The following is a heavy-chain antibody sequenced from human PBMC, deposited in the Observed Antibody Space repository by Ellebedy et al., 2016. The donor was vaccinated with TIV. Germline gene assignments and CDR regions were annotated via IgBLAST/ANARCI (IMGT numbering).Heavy chain of an antibody. V-gene: IGHV3-23*01. J-gene: IGHJ6*03. CDR2: ISGSGGST. CDR3: AKRNKTVTTWGYYYYYYMDV. D-gene: IGHD4-17*01. Sequence: GGSLRLSXAASGFTFSSYAMSWVRQAPGKGLEWVSAISGSGGSTYYADSVKGRFTISRDNSKNTLYLQMNSLRAEDTAVYYCAKRNKTVTTWGYYYYYYMDVWGKGTTVTVSS. CDR1: GFTFSSYA.